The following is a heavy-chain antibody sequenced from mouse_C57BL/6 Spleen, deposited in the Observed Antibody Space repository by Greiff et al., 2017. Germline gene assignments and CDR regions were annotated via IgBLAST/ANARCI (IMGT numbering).Heavy chain of an antibody. CDR2: INPGSGGT. CDR3: ARRAVYAMDY. J-gene: IGHJ4*01. CDR1: GYAFTNYL. V-gene: IGHV1-54*01. D-gene: IGHD3-3*01. Sequence: QVQLKESGAELVRPGTSVKVSCKASGYAFTNYLIEWVKQRPGQGLEWIGVINPGSGGTNYNEKFKGKATLTADKSSSTAYMQLSSLTSEDSAVYFCARRAVYAMDYWGQGTSVTVSS.